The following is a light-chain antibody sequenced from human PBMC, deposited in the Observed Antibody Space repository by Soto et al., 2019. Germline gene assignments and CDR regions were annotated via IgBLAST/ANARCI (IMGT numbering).Light chain of an antibody. CDR1: SSDVGGYNY. J-gene: IGLJ3*02. V-gene: IGLV2-8*01. Sequence: QSALTQPPSASGSPGQSVTISCTGTSSDVGGYNYVSWYRQHPGKAPKLLIYEVTKRPSGVPDRFSGSKSGNTASLTVSGLQAEDEADFYCSSYAGSNNPWVFGGGTKLTVL. CDR2: EVT. CDR3: SSYAGSNNPWV.